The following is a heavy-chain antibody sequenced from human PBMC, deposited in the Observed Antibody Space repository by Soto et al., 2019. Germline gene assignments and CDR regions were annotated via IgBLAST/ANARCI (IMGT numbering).Heavy chain of an antibody. CDR2: ISFNGDVT. J-gene: IGHJ6*02. Sequence: PGGSLRLSCAASGFSFSAYYMSWIRQAPGKGLEWVSYISFNGDVTRYSDSVEGRFTVSRDNAKKSLYLQMNSLRVEDTAVYYCARENGHPGHNYAMDFWGQGTTVTVSS. CDR1: GFSFSAYY. CDR3: ARENGHPGHNYAMDF. V-gene: IGHV3-11*01. D-gene: IGHD2-8*01.